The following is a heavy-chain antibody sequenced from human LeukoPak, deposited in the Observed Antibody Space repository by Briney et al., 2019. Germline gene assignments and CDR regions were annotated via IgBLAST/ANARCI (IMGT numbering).Heavy chain of an antibody. J-gene: IGHJ6*02. Sequence: PRASVKVSCKASGYTFIDYYMQWVRQAPGQGLEWMGWINPKSGGTKYAQKLHGRVTMTRDTSISTAYMELSRLRSDDTAVYYCTRTPVGFKVGGGLYFYGMDVWGQGTTVTISS. CDR2: INPKSGGT. CDR3: TRTPVGFKVGGGLYFYGMDV. D-gene: IGHD3-16*01. CDR1: GYTFIDYY. V-gene: IGHV1-2*02.